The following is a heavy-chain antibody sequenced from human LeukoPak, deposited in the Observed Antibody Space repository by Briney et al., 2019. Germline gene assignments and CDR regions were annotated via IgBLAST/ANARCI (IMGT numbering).Heavy chain of an antibody. CDR2: ISGSGGST. Sequence: GGSLRLSCAASGFTFSSYGMSWVRQAPGKGLERVSAISGSGGSTYCADSVKGRFTISRDNSKNTLYLQMNSLRAEDTAVYYCAKDPPNYYGSGSSPPSYFDYWGQGTLVTVSS. D-gene: IGHD3-10*01. J-gene: IGHJ4*02. V-gene: IGHV3-23*01. CDR3: AKDPPNYYGSGSSPPSYFDY. CDR1: GFTFSSYG.